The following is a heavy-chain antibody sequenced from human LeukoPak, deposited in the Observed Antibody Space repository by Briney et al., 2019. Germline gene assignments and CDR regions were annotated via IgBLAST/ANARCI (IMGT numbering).Heavy chain of an antibody. Sequence: ASVKLSCNASGYTFTSYDINWVRQATGQGLEWMGWMNPNSGNTGYAQKFQGRVTMTRNTSISTAYTELRSLRSEDTAVYSCARVLGPPGLLLWFGELSIGYYYGMDVWGQGTTVTVSS. CDR3: ARVLGPPGLLLWFGELSIGYYYGMDV. J-gene: IGHJ6*02. V-gene: IGHV1-8*01. CDR1: GYTFTSYD. D-gene: IGHD3-10*01. CDR2: MNPNSGNT.